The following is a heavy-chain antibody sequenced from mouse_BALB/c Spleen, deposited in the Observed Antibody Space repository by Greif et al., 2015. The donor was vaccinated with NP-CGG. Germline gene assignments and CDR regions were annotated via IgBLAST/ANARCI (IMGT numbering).Heavy chain of an antibody. CDR3: ATAYYRYYAPYSMDY. CDR1: GFSLTSYG. D-gene: IGHD2-14*01. Sequence: ESGPGLVAPSQSLSITCTVSGFSLTSYGVHWVRQPPGKGLEWLGVIWAGGSTNYNSALMSRLSISKDNSKSXVFLEMNSLQTDDTAMYYCATAYYRYYAPYSMDYLGQGTSVTVSS. J-gene: IGHJ4*01. V-gene: IGHV2-9*02. CDR2: IWAGGST.